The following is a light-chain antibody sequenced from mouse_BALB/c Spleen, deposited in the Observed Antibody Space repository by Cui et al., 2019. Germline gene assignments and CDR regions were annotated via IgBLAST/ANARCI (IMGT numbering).Light chain of an antibody. V-gene: IGKV4-80*01. CDR2: STS. Sequence: QFVLTQSPAIMPASQGQEITLTCSASSSVSYMHWYQQKSGTSHKLLIYSTSNLASGVPSRFSGSGSGTFYSLAISSVEAEDAADYYCHQWSIYPWTFSGGTKLEIK. J-gene: IGKJ1*01. CDR3: HQWSIYPWT. CDR1: SSVSY.